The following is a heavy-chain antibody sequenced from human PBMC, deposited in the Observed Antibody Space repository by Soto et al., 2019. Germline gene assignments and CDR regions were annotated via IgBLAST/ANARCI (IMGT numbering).Heavy chain of an antibody. Sequence: WWSLRLSCSASVFTFSSYAMSWFRQAPGKGLEWVSAISGSGGSTYYADSVKGRFTISRDNSKNTLYLQMNSLRAEDTAVYYCAKVTTGSVVVVAASWGYYYYGMDVWGQGTTVTVSS. V-gene: IGHV3-23*01. J-gene: IGHJ6*02. CDR3: AKVTTGSVVVVAASWGYYYYGMDV. D-gene: IGHD2-15*01. CDR2: ISGSGGST. CDR1: VFTFSSYA.